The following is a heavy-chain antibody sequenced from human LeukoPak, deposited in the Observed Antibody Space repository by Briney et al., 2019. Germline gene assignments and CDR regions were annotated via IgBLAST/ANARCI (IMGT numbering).Heavy chain of an antibody. CDR3: AKATVAPNY. J-gene: IGHJ4*02. CDR1: GITFSRYA. V-gene: IGHV3-23*01. Sequence: GGSLRLSCAASGITFSRYAMNWVRQAPGKGLEWVSAISGSGGDTYYADSVKGRFTISRDNSKNTLYLQMNSLRAEDTAVYYCAKATVAPNYWGQGTLVTVSS. CDR2: ISGSGGDT. D-gene: IGHD5-12*01.